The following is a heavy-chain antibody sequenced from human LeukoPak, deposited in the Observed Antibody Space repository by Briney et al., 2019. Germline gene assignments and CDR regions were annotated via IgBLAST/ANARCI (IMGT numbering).Heavy chain of an antibody. CDR3: ARRGATYYDILTGYRGVKNWFDP. CDR1: GGSISSYY. CDR2: IYTSGST. V-gene: IGHV4-4*09. Sequence: PSETLSLTCTVSGGSISSYYWSWIRQPPGKGLEWIGYIYTSGSTNYNPSLKSRVTISVDTSKNQFSLKLSSVTAADTAVYYCARRGATYYDILTGYRGVKNWFDPWGQGTLVTVSS. D-gene: IGHD3-9*01. J-gene: IGHJ5*02.